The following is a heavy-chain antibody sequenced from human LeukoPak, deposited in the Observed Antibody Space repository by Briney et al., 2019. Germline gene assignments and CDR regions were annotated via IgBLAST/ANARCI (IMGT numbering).Heavy chain of an antibody. D-gene: IGHD1-26*01. V-gene: IGHV1-69*13. CDR1: GGTFSSYA. CDR3: ARLVVGATPYYYYYMDV. Sequence: ASVKVSCKASGGTFSSYAISWARQAPGQGLEWMGGIIPIFGTANYAQKFQGRVTITADESTSTAYMELSSLRSEDTAVYYCARLVVGATPYYYYYMDVRGKGTTVTVSS. CDR2: IIPIFGTA. J-gene: IGHJ6*03.